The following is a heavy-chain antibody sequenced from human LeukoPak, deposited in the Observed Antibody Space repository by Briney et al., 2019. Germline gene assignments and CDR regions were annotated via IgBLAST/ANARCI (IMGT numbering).Heavy chain of an antibody. CDR3: ARDLHGCSGGSCYSEGIFDY. Sequence: SETLSLTCTVSGGSISSGSYYWSWIRQPAGKGLEWIGHIYTSGGTNYNPSLKGRVTISVDTSKNQFSLKLSSVTAADTAVYYCARDLHGCSGGSCYSEGIFDYWGQGTLVTVSS. CDR2: IYTSGGT. V-gene: IGHV4-61*09. CDR1: GGSISSGSYY. D-gene: IGHD2-15*01. J-gene: IGHJ4*02.